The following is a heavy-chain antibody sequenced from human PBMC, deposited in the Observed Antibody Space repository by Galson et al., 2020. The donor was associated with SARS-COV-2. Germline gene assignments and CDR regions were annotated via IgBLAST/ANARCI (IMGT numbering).Heavy chain of an antibody. CDR3: ARVWYYYDSSGYYLPYGMDV. V-gene: IGHV4-31*03. J-gene: IGHJ6*02. CDR1: GGSISSCGYY. Sequence: SETLSLTCTVSGGSISSCGYYWSWIRQHPGKVLEWIGYIYYSGSTYYNPSLKSRVTISVDTSKNQFSLKLSSVTAADTAVYYCARVWYYYDSSGYYLPYGMDVWGQGTTVTVSS. D-gene: IGHD3-22*01. CDR2: IYYSGST.